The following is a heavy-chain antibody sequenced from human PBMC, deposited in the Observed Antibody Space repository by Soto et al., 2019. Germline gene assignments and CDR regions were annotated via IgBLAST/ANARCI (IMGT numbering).Heavy chain of an antibody. CDR1: GFTFGDYA. D-gene: IGHD2-2*01. V-gene: IGHV3-49*03. J-gene: IGHJ3*02. CDR2: IRSKAYGGTT. Sequence: GGSLRLSCTASGFTFGDYAMSWFRQAPGKGLEWVGFIRSKAYGGTTEYAASVKGRFTISRDDSKSIAYLQMNSLKTEDTAVYYCTSGHIVVVPEYDAFDIWGQGTMVTVSS. CDR3: TSGHIVVVPEYDAFDI.